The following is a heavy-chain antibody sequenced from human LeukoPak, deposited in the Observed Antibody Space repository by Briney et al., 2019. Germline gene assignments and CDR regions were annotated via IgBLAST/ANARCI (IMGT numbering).Heavy chain of an antibody. CDR1: GGSISSGGYY. V-gene: IGHV4-30-2*01. CDR2: IYHSGST. CDR3: ARAPAAGQLDY. J-gene: IGHJ4*02. Sequence: TLSLTCTVSGGSISSGGYYWSWIRQPPGKGLEWIGYIYHSGSTYYNPPLKSRVTISVDRSKNQFSLKLSSVTAADTAVYYCARAPAAGQLDYWGQGTLVTVSS. D-gene: IGHD6-13*01.